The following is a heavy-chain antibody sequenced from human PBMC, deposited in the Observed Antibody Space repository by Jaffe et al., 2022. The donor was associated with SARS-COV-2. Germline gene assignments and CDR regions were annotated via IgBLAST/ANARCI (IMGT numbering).Heavy chain of an antibody. V-gene: IGHV3-30*04. D-gene: IGHD3-10*01. CDR2: ISYDGSNK. Sequence: QVQLVESGGGVVQPGRSLRLSCAASGFTFSSYAMHWVRQAPGKGLEWVAVISYDGSNKYYADSVKGRFTISRDNSKNTLYLQMNSLRAEDTAVYYCAREYGSSAFDIWGQGTMVTVSS. CDR1: GFTFSSYA. J-gene: IGHJ3*02. CDR3: AREYGSSAFDI.